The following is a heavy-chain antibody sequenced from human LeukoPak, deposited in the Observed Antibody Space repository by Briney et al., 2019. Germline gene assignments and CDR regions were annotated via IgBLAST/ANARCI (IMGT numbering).Heavy chain of an antibody. CDR1: GGSLTNDDW. Sequence: RPSETLSLTCAVSGGSLTNDDWWNWVRQPPGKGLEWIGEIYHSGSTNYNPSLKSRVTISVDTSKNQFSLKLSSVTAADTAVYYCASLDQRWLQSYFDYWGQGTLVTVSS. J-gene: IGHJ4*02. CDR3: ASLDQRWLQSYFDY. D-gene: IGHD5-24*01. V-gene: IGHV4-4*02. CDR2: IYHSGST.